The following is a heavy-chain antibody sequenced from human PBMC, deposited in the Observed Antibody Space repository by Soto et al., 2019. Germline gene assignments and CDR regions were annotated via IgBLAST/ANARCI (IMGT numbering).Heavy chain of an antibody. V-gene: IGHV3-23*01. D-gene: IGHD2-2*01. Sequence: EVQMLESGGGLVQPGGSLRLSCATSGFTLSSSAMSWFRQVPGKGLEWVATIGGSGGARYYADSVKGRFTISRDNSKNTLYLELNSLRAEDTALYYCAILASSTWRGYFDYWGQGTLVTVSS. CDR1: GFTLSSSA. CDR2: IGGSGGAR. CDR3: AILASSTWRGYFDY. J-gene: IGHJ4*02.